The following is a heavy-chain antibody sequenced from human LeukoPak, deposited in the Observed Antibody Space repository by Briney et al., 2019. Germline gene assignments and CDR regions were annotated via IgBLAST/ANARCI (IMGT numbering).Heavy chain of an antibody. CDR2: IYTSGSP. V-gene: IGHV4-4*07. CDR1: AGSTSSYY. D-gene: IGHD4-17*01. J-gene: IGHJ3*02. Sequence: PSQTLSPTCPVSAGSTSSYYGGWVRPPAGDGLEWIGRIYTSGSPNSNPSLRRRVTMSVATSKSQFSLKLSSVTAADTAVYYCARENSGTEYYGEPNPAGDDAFDIWGQGTMVTVSS. CDR3: ARENSGTEYYGEPNPAGDDAFDI.